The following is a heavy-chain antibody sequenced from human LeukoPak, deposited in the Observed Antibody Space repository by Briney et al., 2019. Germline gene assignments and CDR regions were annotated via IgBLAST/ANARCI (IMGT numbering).Heavy chain of an antibody. D-gene: IGHD5-18*01. V-gene: IGHV4-39*07. CDR3: ASWDTAMVIFDY. CDR2: FYYSGST. Sequence: SETLSLTCTVSGGSISSDSYYWGWIRQSPGKGLEWIGSFYYSGSTYYNPSLKSRVTISVDTSKNQFSLRLRSVTAADTAVYYCASWDTAMVIFDYWGQGTLVTVSS. J-gene: IGHJ4*02. CDR1: GGSISSDSYY.